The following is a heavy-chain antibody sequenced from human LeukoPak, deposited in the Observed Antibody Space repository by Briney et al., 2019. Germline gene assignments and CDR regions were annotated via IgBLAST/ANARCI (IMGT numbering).Heavy chain of an antibody. CDR3: ARWIHDSAAWRLDY. D-gene: IGHD3-22*01. V-gene: IGHV3-7*04. CDR2: IRQDASAV. Sequence: GGSLRLSCAASGFTFSNYAMNWVRQAPGKGLEWVANIRQDASAVFQVDSLKGRFTVSRDNTKNSLYLQMSSLRVEDTAVYYCARWIHDSAAWRLDYWGRGALVTVSS. CDR1: GFTFSNYA. J-gene: IGHJ4*02.